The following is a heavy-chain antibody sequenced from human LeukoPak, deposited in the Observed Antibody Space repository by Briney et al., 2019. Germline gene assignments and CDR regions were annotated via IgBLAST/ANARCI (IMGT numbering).Heavy chain of an antibody. Sequence: PGGSLRLSCAASGFTFSSYGMHWVRHAPGKGLEWVAFIQYDGSNKYYADSVKGRFTISRDNAKNSLYLQMNSLRAEDTAVYYCARVPGYSSSWYISYYYYYYMDVWGKGTTVTVSS. D-gene: IGHD6-13*01. V-gene: IGHV3-30*02. CDR3: ARVPGYSSSWYISYYYYYYMDV. J-gene: IGHJ6*03. CDR1: GFTFSSYG. CDR2: IQYDGSNK.